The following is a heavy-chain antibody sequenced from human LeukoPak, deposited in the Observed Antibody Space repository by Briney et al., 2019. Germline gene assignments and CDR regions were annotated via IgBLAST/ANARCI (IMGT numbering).Heavy chain of an antibody. V-gene: IGHV3-30*03. D-gene: IGHD6-19*01. Sequence: PGGSLRLSCAASGFTFSSYWMSWVRQAPGKGLEWVAVISYDGSHKYYADSVKGRFTISRDNSKTTLHLQMNSLRADDTAVYYCARVRRSGWYYFDYWGQGTLVTVSS. CDR3: ARVRRSGWYYFDY. CDR2: ISYDGSHK. CDR1: GFTFSSYW. J-gene: IGHJ4*02.